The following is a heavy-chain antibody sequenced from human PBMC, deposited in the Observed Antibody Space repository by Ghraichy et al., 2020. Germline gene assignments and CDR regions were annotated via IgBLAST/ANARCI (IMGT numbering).Heavy chain of an antibody. D-gene: IGHD1-1*01. Sequence: ASVKVSCKTSGYNFISYGISWVRQAPGQGPEWMGWIRPYNGNTNYAEKVNDRLTITADTSTSTAYMELRSLRSDDTAVYYCARDSHNTLYGIISFEFWGPGTLVTVSS. CDR3: ARDSHNTLYGIISFEF. J-gene: IGHJ4*02. V-gene: IGHV1-18*01. CDR1: GYNFISYG. CDR2: IRPYNGNT.